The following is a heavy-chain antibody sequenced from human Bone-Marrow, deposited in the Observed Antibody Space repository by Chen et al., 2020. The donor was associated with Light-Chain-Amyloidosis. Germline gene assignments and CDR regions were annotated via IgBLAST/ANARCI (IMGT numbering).Heavy chain of an antibody. Sequence: EVQLLESGGGLVQPGGSLRLSCAASGYTFNTFAINWLRQAPGKGLDWVSTINTANGDAYYADSVKGRFTISRDNSKNTVYLQMSSLRAEDTALYYCARHILLGAIRAFEIWGQGTMVTVSS. CDR1: GYTFNTFA. CDR3: ARHILLGAIRAFEI. V-gene: IGHV3-23*01. CDR2: INTANGDA. D-gene: IGHD2-21*01. J-gene: IGHJ3*02.